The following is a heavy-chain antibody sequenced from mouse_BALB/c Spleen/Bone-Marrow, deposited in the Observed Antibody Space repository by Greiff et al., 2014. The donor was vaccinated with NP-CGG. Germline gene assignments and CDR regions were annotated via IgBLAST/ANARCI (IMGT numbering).Heavy chain of an antibody. J-gene: IGHJ2*01. CDR2: IHYSGST. Sequence: VQLQQPGPDLVKPSQSLSLACTVTGYSITSGYSWHWIRQSPGNKLEWMGYIHYSGSTNYNPSLKSRISITRDTSKNQFFLQLNSVTTEDTATYYCARIYYGSSYDYWGQGTTLTVSS. CDR3: ARIYYGSSYDY. CDR1: GYSITSGYS. V-gene: IGHV3-1*02. D-gene: IGHD1-1*01.